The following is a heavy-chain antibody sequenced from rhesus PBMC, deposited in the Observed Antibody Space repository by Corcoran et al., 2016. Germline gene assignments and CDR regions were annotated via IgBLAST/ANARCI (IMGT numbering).Heavy chain of an antibody. CDR1: GGLLNRDW. CDR2: IYWKSGNT. Sequence: VQLLETGPGLVQLLGYLTHTCAVRGGLLNRDWWRVIRLPPGKGRECIGEIYWKSGNTYYNPSLKSRVTISMDVSKNQFSLRLTSVTAADTAVYYCTSPVRYRFDVWGPGVLVSVSS. CDR3: TSPVRYRFDV. V-gene: IGHV4-80*01. J-gene: IGHJ5-1*01. D-gene: IGHD3-9*01.